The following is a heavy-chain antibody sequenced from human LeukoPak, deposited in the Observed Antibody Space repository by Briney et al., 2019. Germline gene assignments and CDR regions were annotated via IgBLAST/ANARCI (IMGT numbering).Heavy chain of an antibody. D-gene: IGHD3-3*01. CDR3: ARGSITVVPAFDI. CDR2: IYYSGSS. CDR1: GGSISTYY. Sequence: PSETLSLTCTLSGGSISTYYWSWIRQPPGKGLEWIGYIYYSGSSSYNPYLKSRGTISVDTSKNQFSLKLSSVTAADTAVYYCARGSITVVPAFDIWGQGTMVTVSS. J-gene: IGHJ3*02. V-gene: IGHV4-59*12.